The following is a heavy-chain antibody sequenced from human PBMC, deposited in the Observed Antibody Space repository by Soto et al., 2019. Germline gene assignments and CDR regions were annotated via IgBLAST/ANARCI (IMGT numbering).Heavy chain of an antibody. CDR3: AGGNDYAKIGY. V-gene: IGHV4-39*01. D-gene: IGHD4-17*01. Sequence: SETLSLTCSVSGGSIGSSSYYFGWIRQPPGKGLEWIGSLYYTGTTNYNSSLKSRVTISADKSQNQFSLRLSSVTAADTAVYYCAGGNDYAKIGYWGQGAQVTAPQ. CDR1: GGSIGSSSYY. CDR2: LYYTGTT. J-gene: IGHJ4*02.